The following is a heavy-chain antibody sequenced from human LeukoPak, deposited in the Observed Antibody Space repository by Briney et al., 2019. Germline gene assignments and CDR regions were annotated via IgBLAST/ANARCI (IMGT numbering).Heavy chain of an antibody. CDR2: ISGRGDRT. J-gene: IGHJ4*02. D-gene: IGHD2-2*01. CDR3: LIPAMNY. CDR1: GFTFSSYA. V-gene: IGHV3-23*01. Sequence: GGSLRLSCAASGFTFSSYAMTWVRQAPGKGLEWVSAISGRGDRTSYADSVKGRVTISRDNSKNTLYLQMNSLRVEDTAVYYPLIPAMNYWGQGTLVIVSS.